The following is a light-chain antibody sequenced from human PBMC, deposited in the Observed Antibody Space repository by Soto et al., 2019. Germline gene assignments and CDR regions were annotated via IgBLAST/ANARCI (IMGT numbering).Light chain of an antibody. CDR1: QGISSA. Sequence: ALPLTQSPSSLSASVGDRVTITCRASQGISSALAWYQQKPGKAPKLLIYDASSLESGVPSRFSGSGSGTDFTLTISSLQPEDFATYYCQQFNNYPITFGPGTKVDIK. CDR3: QQFNNYPIT. CDR2: DAS. J-gene: IGKJ3*01. V-gene: IGKV1D-13*01.